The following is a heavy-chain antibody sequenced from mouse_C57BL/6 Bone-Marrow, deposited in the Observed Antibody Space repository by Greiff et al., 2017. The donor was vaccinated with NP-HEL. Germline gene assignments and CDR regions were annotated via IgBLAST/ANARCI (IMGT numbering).Heavy chain of an antibody. CDR3: TTGGSSPYAMDY. Sequence: VQLQQSGPELVRPGASVKLSCTVSGFNITDDYMHWVKQRPEQGLEWIGWIDPENGDTEYASKFQGKATITADTSSNTAYLQLSSLTSEDTAVYYCTTGGSSPYAMDYWGQGTSVTVSS. D-gene: IGHD1-1*01. V-gene: IGHV14-4*01. J-gene: IGHJ4*01. CDR1: GFNITDDY. CDR2: IDPENGDT.